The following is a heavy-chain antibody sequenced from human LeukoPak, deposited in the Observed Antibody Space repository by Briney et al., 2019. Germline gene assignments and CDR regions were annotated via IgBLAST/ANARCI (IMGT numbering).Heavy chain of an antibody. V-gene: IGHV3-30*03. J-gene: IGHJ1*01. CDR1: GFTVSSNY. CDR3: ATYSSSNGREFQY. CDR2: ISYDGSNK. Sequence: GGSLRLSCAASGFTVSSNYMSWVRQAPGKGLEWVAVISYDGSNKYYADSVKGRFTISRDNAKNSLYLQMNSLRAEDTAVYYCATYSSSNGREFQYWGQGTLVTVSS. D-gene: IGHD2-2*01.